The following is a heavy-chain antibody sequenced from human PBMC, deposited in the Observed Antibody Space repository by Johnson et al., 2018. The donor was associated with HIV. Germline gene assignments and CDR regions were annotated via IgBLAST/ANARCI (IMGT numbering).Heavy chain of an antibody. D-gene: IGHD6-19*01. J-gene: IGHJ3*02. V-gene: IGHV3-30*02. CDR3: ARDWGLYSSGWYVDAFDI. Sequence: QVQLVESGGGVVQPGGSLRLSCAASGFTFSTYGIHWVRQAPGKGLEWVSFIRYDGKDKYYADSVKGRFTISRDNSKNTLYLQMNSLRAEDTAVYYCARDWGLYSSGWYVDAFDIWGQGTMVTVSS. CDR2: IRYDGKDK. CDR1: GFTFSTYG.